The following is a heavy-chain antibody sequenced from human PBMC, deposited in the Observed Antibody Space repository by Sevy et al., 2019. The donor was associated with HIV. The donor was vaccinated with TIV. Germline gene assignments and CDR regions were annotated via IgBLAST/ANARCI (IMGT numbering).Heavy chain of an antibody. D-gene: IGHD2-21*01. J-gene: IGHJ4*02. V-gene: IGHV3-30*02. CDR2: IRFDGNSK. Sequence: GGSLRLSCAASGFTFSTYGMHWVRQAPGKGLEWVAFIRFDGNSKYYADSVKGRFTISRDNSKNTLILQLNSLTAEDTAVYYCARADCGGDCYLVFDYRGQGTLVTVSS. CDR1: GFTFSTYG. CDR3: ARADCGGDCYLVFDY.